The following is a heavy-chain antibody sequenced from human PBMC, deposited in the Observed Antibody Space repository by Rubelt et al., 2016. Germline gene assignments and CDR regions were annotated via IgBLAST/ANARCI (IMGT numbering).Heavy chain of an antibody. J-gene: IGHJ4*02. D-gene: IGHD2-2*02. CDR1: GGSISIYY. Sequence: QVQLQESGPGLVKPSETLSFTCTVSGGSISIYYWSGIRQPPGKGLEWIGYIYYSGSANYNPSLKGPDTLSVETSKNPFSLKQSSVNAADTAVYYCARQSHPRYCSSASCYTPDYWGQGTLVTVSS. CDR3: ARQSHPRYCSSASCYTPDY. CDR2: IYYSGSA. V-gene: IGHV4-59*08.